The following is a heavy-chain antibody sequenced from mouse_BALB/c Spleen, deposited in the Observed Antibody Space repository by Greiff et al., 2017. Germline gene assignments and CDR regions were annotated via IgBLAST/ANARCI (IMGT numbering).Heavy chain of an antibody. CDR1: GFTFTDYY. Sequence: EVNVVESGGGLVQPGGSLRLSCATSGFTFTDYYMSWVRQPPGKALEWLGFIRNKANGYTTEYSASVKGRFTISRDNSQSILYLQMNTLRAEDSATYYCARVLLRHYFDYWGQGTTLTVSS. CDR2: IRNKANGYTT. D-gene: IGHD1-1*01. J-gene: IGHJ2*01. V-gene: IGHV7-3*02. CDR3: ARVLLRHYFDY.